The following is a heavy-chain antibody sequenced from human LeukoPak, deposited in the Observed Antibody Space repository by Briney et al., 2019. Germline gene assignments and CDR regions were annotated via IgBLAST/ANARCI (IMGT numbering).Heavy chain of an antibody. Sequence: GGSLRLSCAASGFTFSSYAMSWVRQAPGKGLEWVSAISGSGGSTYYADSVKGRFTISRDNSKNTLYLQMNSLRAEDTAVYYCAKDPRYNWNYGWFDPWGQGTLVTVSS. J-gene: IGHJ5*02. CDR1: GFTFSSYA. D-gene: IGHD1-7*01. CDR3: AKDPRYNWNYGWFDP. V-gene: IGHV3-23*01. CDR2: ISGSGGST.